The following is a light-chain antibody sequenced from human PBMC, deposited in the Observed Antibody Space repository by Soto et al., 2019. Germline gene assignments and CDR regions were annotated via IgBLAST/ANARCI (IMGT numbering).Light chain of an antibody. J-gene: IGKJ4*01. V-gene: IGKV3-15*01. Sequence: ETVLTQSPGTLSLSPGERATLSCRASQSVGGSSLAWYQQKPGQAPRLLIYGASTRATGIPARFSGSGSGTEFTLTISSLQSEDFAVYYCQQYNNWPSFGGGTKVEIK. CDR2: GAS. CDR1: QSVGGS. CDR3: QQYNNWPS.